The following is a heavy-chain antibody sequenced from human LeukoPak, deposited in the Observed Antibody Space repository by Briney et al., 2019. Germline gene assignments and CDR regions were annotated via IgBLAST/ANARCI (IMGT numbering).Heavy chain of an antibody. J-gene: IGHJ5*02. V-gene: IGHV3-7*02. CDR2: IKQDGSEK. D-gene: IGHD2-2*01. CDR3: VTAVS. CDR1: GFTFSNYW. Sequence: GGSLRLSCAASGFTFSNYWMNWVRQAPGKGLEWVANIKQDGSEKYYVDSVKGRFTISRDNSKSTLYLQMSSLRAEDTAVYYCVTAVSWGQGTLVTVSS.